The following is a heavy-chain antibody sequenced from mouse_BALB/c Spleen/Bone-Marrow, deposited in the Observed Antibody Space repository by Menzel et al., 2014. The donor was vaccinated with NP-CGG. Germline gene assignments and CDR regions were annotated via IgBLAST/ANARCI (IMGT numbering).Heavy chain of an antibody. CDR1: GFTFTDYY. CDR3: ARDEGGILFDY. D-gene: IGHD1-1*02. Sequence: EVKLVESGGGLVQPGGSLRLSCATSGFTFTDYYMNWVRQPPGKALEWLGFIRNKANGYTTEYSASVKGRFTISRDNSQSILYLQVNTLRAEDSATYYCARDEGGILFDYWGQGTTLTVSS. J-gene: IGHJ2*01. V-gene: IGHV7-3*02. CDR2: IRNKANGYTT.